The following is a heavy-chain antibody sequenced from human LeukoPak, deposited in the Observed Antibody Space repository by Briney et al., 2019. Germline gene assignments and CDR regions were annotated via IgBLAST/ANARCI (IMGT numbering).Heavy chain of an antibody. V-gene: IGHV3-30-3*01. CDR3: ARDDGDGYIHYFDY. J-gene: IGHJ4*02. CDR1: GFTFSSYA. Sequence: GGSLRLSCAASGFTFSSYAMHWVRQAPGKGLEWVAVISYDGSNKYYADSVKGRFTISRDNAKNTLYLQMNSLRADDTAVYYCARDDGDGYIHYFDYWGQGTLVTVSS. D-gene: IGHD5-24*01. CDR2: ISYDGSNK.